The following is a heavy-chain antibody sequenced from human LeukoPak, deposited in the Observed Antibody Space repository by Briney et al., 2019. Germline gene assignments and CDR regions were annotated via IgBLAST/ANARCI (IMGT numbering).Heavy chain of an antibody. CDR3: ARQRDYGDDIYSRYFDY. Sequence: GGSLRLSCAASGFTFSSYEMNWVRQAPGKGLEWVSYISSSGSTIYYADSVKGRFTISRDNAKNSLYLQMNSLKASDTAMYYCARQRDYGDDIYSRYFDYWGQGVLVTVSS. CDR1: GFTFSSYE. J-gene: IGHJ4*02. V-gene: IGHV3-48*03. CDR2: ISSSGSTI. D-gene: IGHD4-17*01.